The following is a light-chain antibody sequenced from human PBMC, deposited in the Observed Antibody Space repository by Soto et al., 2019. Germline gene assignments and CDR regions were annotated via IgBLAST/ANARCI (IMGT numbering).Light chain of an antibody. Sequence: EIVLTQSPGTLSLSPGERATLSCRASQSVSSYLAWYQQKPGQAPRLLIYGVSSRATGIPDRFSGSGSGTDFTLTISRLEPEDFAVYYCQQFGISPWTFGQGTKVDIK. CDR2: GVS. CDR3: QQFGISPWT. CDR1: QSVSSY. V-gene: IGKV3-20*01. J-gene: IGKJ1*01.